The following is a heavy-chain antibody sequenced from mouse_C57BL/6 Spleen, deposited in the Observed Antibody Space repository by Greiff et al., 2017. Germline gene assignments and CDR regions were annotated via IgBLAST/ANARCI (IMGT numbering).Heavy chain of an antibody. D-gene: IGHD2-3*01. V-gene: IGHV5-4*01. CDR3: ARVMMVNTFDY. J-gene: IGHJ2*01. CDR1: GFTFSSYA. Sequence: EVQGVEPGAGLVKPGGSLKLSCAASGFTFSSYAMPWVRQTPEKRLEWVATISGGGSYTYYPDNVKGRFTISRDNAKNNLYLQMSHLKSEDTAMYYCARVMMVNTFDYWGQGTTLTVSS. CDR2: ISGGGSYT.